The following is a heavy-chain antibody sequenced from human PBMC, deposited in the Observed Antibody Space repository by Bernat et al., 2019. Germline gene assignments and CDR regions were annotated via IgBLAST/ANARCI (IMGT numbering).Heavy chain of an antibody. CDR2: MSYSGNS. Sequence: QVQLQESGPGLVKPSETLSLTCTVSADYTDSYFWSWVRQPPGKGLEYIASMSYSGNSNYNTSLKSRVTVSVDTSKNQVSLRLSSVTAADTAIYYCARNWGGFYYFFDYWGQGTLVTVSS. V-gene: IGHV4-59*08. D-gene: IGHD3-22*01. J-gene: IGHJ4*02. CDR3: ARNWGGFYYFFDY. CDR1: ADYTDSYF.